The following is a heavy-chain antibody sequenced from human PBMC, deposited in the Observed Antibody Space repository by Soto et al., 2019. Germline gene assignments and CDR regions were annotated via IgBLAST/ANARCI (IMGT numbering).Heavy chain of an antibody. D-gene: IGHD2-15*01. CDR1: GDSISTTNNY. V-gene: IGHV4-30-4*01. J-gene: IGHJ5*02. Sequence: SATLSRTRTVSGDSISTTNNYWDWIGQPPGKGLEWIVFISYSGTTFYNPSLKSRLTISVDTSKNQFSLKLSSVTAADTAVYYCAREEAVRIERWFDPWGQGALVTVSS. CDR2: ISYSGTT. CDR3: AREEAVRIERWFDP.